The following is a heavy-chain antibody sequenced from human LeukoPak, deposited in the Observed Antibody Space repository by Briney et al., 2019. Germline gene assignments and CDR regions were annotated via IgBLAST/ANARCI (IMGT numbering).Heavy chain of an antibody. J-gene: IGHJ5*02. Sequence: SETLSLTCTVSGGSVSSGSYYWSWIRQPPGKGLEWIGYIYYSGSTNYNPSLKSRVTISVDTSKNQFSLKLSSVTAADTAVYYCARWRGGYDGNWFDPWGQGTLVTVSS. V-gene: IGHV4-61*01. D-gene: IGHD5-12*01. CDR3: ARWRGGYDGNWFDP. CDR1: GGSVSSGSYY. CDR2: IYYSGST.